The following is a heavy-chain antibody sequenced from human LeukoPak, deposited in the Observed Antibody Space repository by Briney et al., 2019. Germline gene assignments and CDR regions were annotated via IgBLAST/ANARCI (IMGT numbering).Heavy chain of an antibody. Sequence: PSETLSLTCTVSGGSISSSSYYWGWIRQPPGKGLEWIGSIYYSGSTYYNPSLKSRVTISVDTSKNQFSLKLSSVTAADTAVYYCARYGDYLDAFDIWGQGTMVTVS. CDR2: IYYSGST. D-gene: IGHD4-17*01. CDR3: ARYGDYLDAFDI. V-gene: IGHV4-39*07. CDR1: GGSISSSSYY. J-gene: IGHJ3*02.